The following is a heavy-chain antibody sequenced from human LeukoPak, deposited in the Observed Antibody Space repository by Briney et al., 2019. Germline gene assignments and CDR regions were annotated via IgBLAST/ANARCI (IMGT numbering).Heavy chain of an antibody. CDR1: GFTVSTKY. CDR2: IYSGGST. Sequence: QTGGSLRLSCAASGFTVSTKYMSWVRQAPGKGLEWVSVIYSGGSTYYADSVKGRFTISRDNSKNTLYLQMNSLRAEDTAVYYCVMKGGCSGGSCYPYYFDYWGQGTLVTVSS. J-gene: IGHJ4*02. D-gene: IGHD2-15*01. CDR3: VMKGGCSGGSCYPYYFDY. V-gene: IGHV3-66*01.